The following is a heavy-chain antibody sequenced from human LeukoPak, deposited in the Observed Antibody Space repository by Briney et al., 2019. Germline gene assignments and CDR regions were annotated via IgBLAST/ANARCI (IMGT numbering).Heavy chain of an antibody. D-gene: IGHD4-17*01. CDR3: ARGPIYGDYVLDY. CDR2: IYYSGST. V-gene: IGHV4-31*03. Sequence: PSQTLSLTCTVSGGSISSGGYYWSWIRQHPGKGLEWIGYIYYSGSTYYNPPLKSRVTISVDTSKNQFSLKLSSVTAADTAVYYCARGPIYGDYVLDYWGQGTLVTVSS. CDR1: GGSISSGGYY. J-gene: IGHJ4*02.